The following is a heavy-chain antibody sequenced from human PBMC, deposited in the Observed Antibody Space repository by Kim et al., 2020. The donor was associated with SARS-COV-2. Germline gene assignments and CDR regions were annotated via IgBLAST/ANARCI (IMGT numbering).Heavy chain of an antibody. CDR1: GFTFSRDA. V-gene: IGHV3-30*18. CDR3: AKEVGRWGEYGEFYYYGMAV. Sequence: GGSLRLSCAASGFTFSRDAMHWVRQAPGKGLEWVAIISYDGSDSYYADSVQGRFTISRDNFKKTLYLHMNSLIAEDTAVYYCAKEVGRWGEYGEFYYYGMAVWGQGTTVTVSS. D-gene: IGHD4-17*01. J-gene: IGHJ6*02. CDR2: ISYDGSDS.